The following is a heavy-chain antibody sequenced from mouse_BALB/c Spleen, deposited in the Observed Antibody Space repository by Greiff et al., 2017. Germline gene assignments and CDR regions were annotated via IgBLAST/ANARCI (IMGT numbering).Heavy chain of an antibody. D-gene: IGHD2-4*01. CDR3: ARGGSTMITTDGFAY. J-gene: IGHJ3*01. V-gene: IGHV4-1*02. Sequence: EVMLVESGGGLVQPGGSLKLSCAASGFDFSRYWMSWVRQAPGKGLEWIGEINPDSSTINYTPSLKDKFIISRDNAKSTLYLQMSKVRSEDTALYYCARGGSTMITTDGFAYWGQGTLVTVSA. CDR1: GFDFSRYW. CDR2: INPDSSTI.